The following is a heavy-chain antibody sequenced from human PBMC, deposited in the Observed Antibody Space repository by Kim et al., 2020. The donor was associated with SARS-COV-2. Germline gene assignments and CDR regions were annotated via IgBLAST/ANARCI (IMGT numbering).Heavy chain of an antibody. J-gene: IGHJ6*02. CDR1: GFSFSSYA. V-gene: IGHV3-30*03. CDR3: ATRGEYGSGTYYHFGMDV. D-gene: IGHD3-10*01. Sequence: GGSLRLSCAASGFSFSSYAMHWVRQAPGKGLDWVAVIACEGTNKDYADAVKGRCTISIDNSKTTLYLQMNSLRAEDTGLYYCATRGEYGSGTYYHFGMDVWGQGTTVPFS. CDR2: IACEGTNK.